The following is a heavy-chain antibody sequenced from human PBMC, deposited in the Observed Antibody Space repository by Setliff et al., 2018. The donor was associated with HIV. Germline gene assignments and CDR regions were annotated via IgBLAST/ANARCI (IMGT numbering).Heavy chain of an antibody. CDR3: VRELLGSGGTVPEVNFFDS. CDR1: GGSFNTRRTK. J-gene: IGHJ5*01. CDR2: IFYFGSV. Sequence: PSETLSLTCRVSGGSFNTRRTKWGWIRQSPGKGLELIGSIFYFGSVTYNPSLKSRPLISIDTSKTQVSLNLRSVTAADTAVYYCVRELLGSGGTVPEVNFFDSWGQGTLVTVSS. V-gene: IGHV4-39*07. D-gene: IGHD1-26*01.